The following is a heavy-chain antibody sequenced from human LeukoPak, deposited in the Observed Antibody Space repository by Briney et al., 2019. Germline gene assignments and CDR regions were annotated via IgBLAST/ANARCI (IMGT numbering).Heavy chain of an antibody. CDR2: ISGSGGST. Sequence: PGRSLRLSCAASGFTFSSYAMSWVRQAPGKGLEWVSAISGSGGSTYYADSVKGRFTISRDNSKNTLYLQMNSLRAEDTAVYYCAKDARIWLGPTADYWGQGTLVTVSS. CDR1: GFTFSSYA. V-gene: IGHV3-23*01. D-gene: IGHD3-10*01. CDR3: AKDARIWLGPTADY. J-gene: IGHJ4*02.